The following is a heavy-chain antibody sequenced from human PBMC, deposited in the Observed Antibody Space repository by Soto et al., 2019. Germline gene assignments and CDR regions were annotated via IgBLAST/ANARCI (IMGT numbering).Heavy chain of an antibody. D-gene: IGHD5-18*01. J-gene: IGHJ4*02. CDR2: IYHSRNT. Sequence: SETLSLTCSVSGDSIGSSTNYWGWIRQPPGKGLEWIGTIYHSRNTYYNPTLKSRVAISVDMSKNQFSLRLNSVTAADTAVYYCARHEWLQLWLVTEYWGQGALVTVSS. CDR3: ARHEWLQLWLVTEY. V-gene: IGHV4-39*01. CDR1: GDSIGSSTNY.